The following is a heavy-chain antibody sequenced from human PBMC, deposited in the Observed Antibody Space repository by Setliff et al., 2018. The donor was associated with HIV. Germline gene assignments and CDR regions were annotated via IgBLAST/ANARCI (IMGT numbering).Heavy chain of an antibody. CDR1: GGSISSGGFY. CDR2: IYNTGST. D-gene: IGHD6-13*01. V-gene: IGHV4-31*03. J-gene: IGHJ3*02. Sequence: SETLSLTCTVTGGSISSGGFYWTWIRQHPGKGLEWIGYIYNTGSTYHSPSLESRVTISVDTSKNQFSLKLSSVTAADTAVYYCARVWRPTYSSSWYSGAFDIWGQGTMVTVSS. CDR3: ARVWRPTYSSSWYSGAFDI.